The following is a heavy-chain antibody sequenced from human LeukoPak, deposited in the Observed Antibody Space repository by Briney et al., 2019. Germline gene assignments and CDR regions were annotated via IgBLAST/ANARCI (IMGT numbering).Heavy chain of an antibody. J-gene: IGHJ4*02. V-gene: IGHV3-7*01. CDR3: ARSFRDYDIFDRPGGGDY. D-gene: IGHD3-9*01. CDR2: IKQDRSEK. Sequence: GGSLRLSCAASGFTFSSYWMSWVRQAPGKGLEWVANIKQDRSEKYYVDSVKGRFTISRDNAKNSLYLQMNSLRAEDTAVYYCARSFRDYDIFDRPGGGDYWGQGTLVTVSS. CDR1: GFTFSSYW.